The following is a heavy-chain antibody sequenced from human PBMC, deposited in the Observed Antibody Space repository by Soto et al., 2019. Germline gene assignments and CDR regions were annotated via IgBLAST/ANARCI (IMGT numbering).Heavy chain of an antibody. CDR2: LSYDGSNK. CDR1: GFTFSTYG. V-gene: IGHV3-30*18. Sequence: GGSLRLSCAASGFTFSTYGMHWVRQAPGKGLEWVAVLSYDGSNKYYADSVKGRLTISRDNSKNTLYLQMNSLRAEDTAVYYCAKDVGSFSNYYGMDVWGQGTTVTVSS. D-gene: IGHD3-10*01. J-gene: IGHJ6*02. CDR3: AKDVGSFSNYYGMDV.